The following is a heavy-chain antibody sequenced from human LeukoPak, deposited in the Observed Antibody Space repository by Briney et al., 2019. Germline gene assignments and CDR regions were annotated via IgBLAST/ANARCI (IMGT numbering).Heavy chain of an antibody. V-gene: IGHV3-23*01. CDR3: AKDLGRYRNNYFDY. J-gene: IGHJ4*02. CDR1: GFTFSTYA. D-gene: IGHD1-26*01. Sequence: GGSLRLSCATSGFTFSTYAMSWVRQAPEKGLEWVATISGSGGGTYYADSVKGRFTISRDDSKNTLYLQMNSLRAEDTAVYYCAKDLGRYRNNYFDYWGQGTLVTVSS. CDR2: ISGSGGGT.